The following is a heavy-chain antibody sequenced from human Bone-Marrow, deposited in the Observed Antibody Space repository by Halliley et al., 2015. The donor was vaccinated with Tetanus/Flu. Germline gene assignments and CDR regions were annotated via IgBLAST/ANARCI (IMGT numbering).Heavy chain of an antibody. CDR2: IYYSENT. Sequence: TLSLTCTVSGGSISTYYLSWIRQTPGKGLEWIGYIYYSENTNYNPSLKRRATISVDTSKNQFSLRLTSVTAADTAVYYCASHSGWANFDYWGQGILVNVSS. J-gene: IGHJ4*02. CDR3: ASHSGWANFDY. D-gene: IGHD6-19*01. V-gene: IGHV4-59*01. CDR1: GGSISTYY.